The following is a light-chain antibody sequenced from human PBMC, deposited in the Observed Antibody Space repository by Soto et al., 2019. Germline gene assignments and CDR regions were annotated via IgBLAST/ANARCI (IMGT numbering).Light chain of an antibody. V-gene: IGLV2-14*01. CDR3: SSYTGSSTLV. CDR2: DVS. J-gene: IGLJ2*01. CDR1: SSDVGGYIY. Sequence: QSALTQPASVSGSPGQSITISCTGTSSDVGGYIYVSWYQQHPGKAPKLMIYDVSHRPSGVSSRFSGSKSGNTASLTISGLQAEDEADYYCSSYTGSSTLVFGGGTKLTV.